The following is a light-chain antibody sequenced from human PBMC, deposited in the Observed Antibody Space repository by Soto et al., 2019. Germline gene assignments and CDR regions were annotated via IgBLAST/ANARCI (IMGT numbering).Light chain of an antibody. CDR3: GTWDSSLSAVV. J-gene: IGLJ3*02. Sequence: QSVLTQPPSVSAAPGQKVTISCSGSSSNIGNNYVSWYQQLPGTAPKLLIYDNNKRPLGIPDRFSGSKSGTSATLGITGLQTRDEADYYCGTWDSSLSAVVFGGGTKLTVL. CDR1: SSNIGNNY. V-gene: IGLV1-51*01. CDR2: DNN.